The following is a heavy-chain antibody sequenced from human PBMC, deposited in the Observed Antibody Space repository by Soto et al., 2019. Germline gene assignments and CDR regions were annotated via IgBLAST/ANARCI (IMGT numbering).Heavy chain of an antibody. CDR1: GFTFSSYP. Sequence: GGSLRLSCAASGFTFSSYPMNWVRQAPGKGLEWVANITGSMKMISYAESVRGRFTISRDNAKYSLFLQMNSLRDEDTALFYCAGVSAYAFDIWGQGTMVTVSS. V-gene: IGHV3-48*02. D-gene: IGHD2-21*01. J-gene: IGHJ3*02. CDR3: AGVSAYAFDI. CDR2: ITGSMKMI.